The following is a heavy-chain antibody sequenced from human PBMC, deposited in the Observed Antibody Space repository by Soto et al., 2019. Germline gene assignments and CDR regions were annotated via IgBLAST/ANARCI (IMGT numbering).Heavy chain of an antibody. V-gene: IGHV2-5*02. CDR1: GFSLSTSGVG. J-gene: IGHJ4*02. D-gene: IGHD3-22*01. Sequence: QITLKESGPTLVKPTQTLTLTCTFSGFSLSTSGVGVGWIRQPPGKALEWLALIYWDDDKRYSPSLKSRLTITKDTSKNQVVLTMTNMDPVDTATHYCAHRPRGGYYDHYFFDYWGQGTLVTVSS. CDR3: AHRPRGGYYDHYFFDY. CDR2: IYWDDDK.